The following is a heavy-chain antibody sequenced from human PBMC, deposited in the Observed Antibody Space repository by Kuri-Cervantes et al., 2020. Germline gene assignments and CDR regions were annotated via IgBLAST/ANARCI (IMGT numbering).Heavy chain of an antibody. CDR1: GFTFSSYW. D-gene: IGHD3-22*01. J-gene: IGHJ4*02. Sequence: GESLKISCAASGFTFSSYWMSWVRQAPGKGLEWVANIKQDGSEKYYVDSVKGRLTISRDNAKNSLYLQMNSLRAEDTAVYYCASTPGVYYYDSSGYYMKDYWGQGTLVTVSS. CDR3: ASTPGVYYYDSSGYYMKDY. CDR2: IKQDGSEK. V-gene: IGHV3-7*01.